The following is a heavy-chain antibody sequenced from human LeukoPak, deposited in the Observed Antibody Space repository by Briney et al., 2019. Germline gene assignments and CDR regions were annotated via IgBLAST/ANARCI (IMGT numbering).Heavy chain of an antibody. J-gene: IGHJ4*02. CDR1: GGTFSSYA. D-gene: IGHD1-1*01. CDR2: IIPIFGTA. CDR3: ARDGMYLLTNRAGFDY. V-gene: IGHV1-69*13. Sequence: GASVKVSCKASGGTFSSYAISWVRQAPGQGLEWMGGIIPIFGTANYAQKFQGRVTITADESTSTAYMELSSLRSEDTAVYYCARDGMYLLTNRAGFDYWGQGTLVTVSS.